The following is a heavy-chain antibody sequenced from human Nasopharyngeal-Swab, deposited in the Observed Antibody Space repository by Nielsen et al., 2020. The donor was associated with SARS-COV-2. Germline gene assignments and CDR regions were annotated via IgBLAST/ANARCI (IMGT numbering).Heavy chain of an antibody. V-gene: IGHV1-18*04. J-gene: IGHJ4*02. Sequence: ASVKVSCKTSGYTFTSSGINWVRQAPGQGLEWMGWISTYKGNTHYEQKFRGRVSMTTDTSTNTAYMELRSLTSDDTAVYFCARNPTARTVSHYFDYWGQGALVTVSS. CDR3: ARNPTARTVSHYFDY. D-gene: IGHD2-8*02. CDR2: ISTYKGNT. CDR1: GYTFTSSG.